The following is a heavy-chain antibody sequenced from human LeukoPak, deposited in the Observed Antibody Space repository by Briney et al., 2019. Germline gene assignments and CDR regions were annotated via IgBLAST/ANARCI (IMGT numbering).Heavy chain of an antibody. CDR3: ARGTEADGTFMFDL. J-gene: IGHJ5*02. D-gene: IGHD5-24*01. CDR1: GDSMTSNNW. CDR2: IYHTGRT. V-gene: IGHV4-4*02. Sequence: QPSETLSLTCAVSGDSMTSNNWWSWVRQPPGKGLEWIGDIYHTGRTNYNPSLKSRVTISVDKSKKQFSLKLDSVTAADTAVYYCARGTEADGTFMFDLWGQGTLVTVFS.